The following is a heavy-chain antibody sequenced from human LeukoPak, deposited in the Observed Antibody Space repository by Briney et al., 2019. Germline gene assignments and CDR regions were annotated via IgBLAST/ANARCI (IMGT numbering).Heavy chain of an antibody. Sequence: PGGSLRLSCAASGFTFSSYWMSWVRQAPGKGLEWVANIKQDGGEKDYVDSVKGRFTISRDNAKNSVYLQMNSVRAEDTAVYYCARINAQSHNFWSGYPHGWFDPWGQGTLLTVSS. J-gene: IGHJ5*02. D-gene: IGHD3-3*01. CDR1: GFTFSSYW. CDR3: ARINAQSHNFWSGYPHGWFDP. V-gene: IGHV3-7*01. CDR2: IKQDGGEK.